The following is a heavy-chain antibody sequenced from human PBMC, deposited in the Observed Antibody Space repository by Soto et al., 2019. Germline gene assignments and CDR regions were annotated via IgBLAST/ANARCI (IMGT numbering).Heavy chain of an antibody. V-gene: IGHV4-61*01. J-gene: IGHJ5*02. CDR2: IYYSGST. Sequence: PSETLSLTCTVSGGSVSSGSYYWSLIRQPPGKGLEWIGYIYYSGSTNYNPSLKSRVTISVDTSKHQFSLKLSSVTAADTDVYYCARESPLRFDPWGQGTLVTVSS. CDR3: ARESPLRFDP. CDR1: GGSVSSGSYY.